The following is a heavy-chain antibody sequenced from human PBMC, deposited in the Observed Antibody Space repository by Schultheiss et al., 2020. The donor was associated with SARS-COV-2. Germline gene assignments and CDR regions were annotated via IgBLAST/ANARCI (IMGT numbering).Heavy chain of an antibody. J-gene: IGHJ6*02. D-gene: IGHD4-11*01. Sequence: GGSLRLSCAASGFTFSSYAMSWVRQAPGKGLEWVSAISGSGGSTYYADSVKGRFTISRDNSKNTLYLQMNSLRAEDTAVYYCAKAQYSNYGPGADYYYYGIDVWGQGTTVTVSS. CDR2: ISGSGGST. CDR3: AKAQYSNYGPGADYYYYGIDV. CDR1: GFTFSSYA. V-gene: IGHV3-23*01.